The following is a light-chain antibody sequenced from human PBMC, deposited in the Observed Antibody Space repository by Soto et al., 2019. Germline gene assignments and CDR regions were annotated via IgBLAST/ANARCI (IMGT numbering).Light chain of an antibody. J-gene: IGKJ4*01. Sequence: DIRLTQSPSTLSAAVGDRVTITCRASQSIAIWLAWYHQKPGKAPKALIYDASRLESGVPSRFSGSGSGTEFTLTISSLQPSDFATYYCQQYNTYPLTFGGGTKVEI. V-gene: IGKV1-5*01. CDR1: QSIAIW. CDR3: QQYNTYPLT. CDR2: DAS.